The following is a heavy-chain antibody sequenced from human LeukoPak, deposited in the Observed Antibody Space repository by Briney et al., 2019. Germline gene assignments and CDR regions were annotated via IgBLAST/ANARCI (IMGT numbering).Heavy chain of an antibody. CDR3: ARLSLDDYVWGSYRLKSNWFDP. CDR2: IYYSGST. D-gene: IGHD3-16*02. J-gene: IGHJ5*02. CDR1: GGSISSSSYY. V-gene: IGHV4-39*07. Sequence: SETLSLTCTVSGGSISSSSYYWGWIRQPPGKGLEWIGSIYYSGSTYYNPSLKSRVTISVDTSKSQFSLKLSSVTAADTAVYYCARLSLDDYVWGSYRLKSNWFDPWGQGTLVTVSS.